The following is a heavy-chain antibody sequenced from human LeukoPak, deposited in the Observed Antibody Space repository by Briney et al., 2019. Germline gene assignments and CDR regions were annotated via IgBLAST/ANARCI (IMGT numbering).Heavy chain of an antibody. J-gene: IGHJ4*02. Sequence: GGSLRLSCAASGFSISFDYMGWVRQAPGKGLEWVSVFYNGVNTYSADSVKGRFTISRDNSRNTMDLQMNSLRAEDTALYYCVRCDSGRWYGIDYWGQGTLVTVSS. CDR1: GFSISFDY. V-gene: IGHV3-53*01. D-gene: IGHD6-13*01. CDR3: VRCDSGRWYGIDY. CDR2: FYNGVNT.